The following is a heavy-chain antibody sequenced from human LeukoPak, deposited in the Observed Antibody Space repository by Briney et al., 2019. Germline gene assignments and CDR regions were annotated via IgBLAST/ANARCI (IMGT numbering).Heavy chain of an antibody. J-gene: IGHJ6*02. CDR1: GFTFSSYG. D-gene: IGHD6-13*01. CDR3: AKKGLWYGNYGMDV. Sequence: PGESLRLSCAASGFTFSSYGMHWVRQAPGKGLEWVAVISYDGSNKYYADSVKGRFTISRDNSKNTLYLQMNSLRAEDTAVYYCAKKGLWYGNYGMDVWGQGTTVTVSS. V-gene: IGHV3-30*18. CDR2: ISYDGSNK.